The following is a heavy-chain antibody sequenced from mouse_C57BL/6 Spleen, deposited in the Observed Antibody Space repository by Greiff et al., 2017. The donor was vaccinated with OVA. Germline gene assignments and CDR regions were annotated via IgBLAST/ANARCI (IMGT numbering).Heavy chain of an antibody. D-gene: IGHD1-1*01. Sequence: EVQLQQSGPVLVKPGASVKLSCKASGYTFTDYYMNWVQQSHGKSLEWIGVINPYNGGTSYNQKFKGKATLTVDKSSSTAYLERNSLTSEDSAVYYCAREGGYGIAMDYWGQGTSVTVSA. CDR1: GYTFTDYY. CDR3: AREGGYGIAMDY. V-gene: IGHV1-19*01. CDR2: INPYNGGT. J-gene: IGHJ4*01.